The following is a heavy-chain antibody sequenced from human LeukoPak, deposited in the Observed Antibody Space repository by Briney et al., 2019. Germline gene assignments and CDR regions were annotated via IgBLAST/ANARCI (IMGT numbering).Heavy chain of an antibody. Sequence: PGGSLRLSCEASGFTFSNYAMNWVRQAPGKGLEWVSVIRSSGGGGSTYYADSVKGRFTISRDNSNNTLYLQMNSLRAEDTAVYYCAKSGSYTLRGSYFDYWGQGTLVTVSS. CDR1: GFTFSNYA. V-gene: IGHV3-23*01. CDR2: IRSSGGGGST. J-gene: IGHJ4*02. D-gene: IGHD1-26*01. CDR3: AKSGSYTLRGSYFDY.